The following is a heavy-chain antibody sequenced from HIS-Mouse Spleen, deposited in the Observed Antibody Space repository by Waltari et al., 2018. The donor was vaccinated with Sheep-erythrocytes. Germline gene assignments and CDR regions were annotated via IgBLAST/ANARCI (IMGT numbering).Heavy chain of an antibody. CDR2: IYYSGST. CDR3: ARDVRGGFDY. J-gene: IGHJ4*02. Sequence: QLQLQESGPGLVKPSETLSLTCTVSGGSISSSSYYWGWIRQPPGKGLEWIGSIYYSGSTYYHPSLKSRVTISVDTSKNQFSLKLSSVTAADTAVYYCARDVRGGFDYWGQGTLVTVSS. D-gene: IGHD3-16*01. V-gene: IGHV4-39*07. CDR1: GGSISSSSYY.